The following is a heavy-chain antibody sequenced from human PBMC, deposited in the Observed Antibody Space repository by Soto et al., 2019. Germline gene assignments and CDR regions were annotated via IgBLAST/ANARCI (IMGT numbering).Heavy chain of an antibody. J-gene: IGHJ4*02. CDR3: AKDSVRIYDHHSKGPQGVRDY. CDR2: ISGSGGST. CDR1: GFTFSSYA. D-gene: IGHD2-15*01. V-gene: IGHV3-23*01. Sequence: HPGESLRLSCAASGFTFSSYAMSWVRQAPGKGLEWVSAISGSGGSTYYADSVKGRFTISRDNSKNTLYLQMNSLRAEDTAVYYCAKDSVRIYDHHSKGPQGVRDYWGQGTLVTVSS.